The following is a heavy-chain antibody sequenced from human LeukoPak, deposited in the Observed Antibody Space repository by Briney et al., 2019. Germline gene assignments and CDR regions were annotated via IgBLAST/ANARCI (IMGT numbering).Heavy chain of an antibody. V-gene: IGHV3-66*01. CDR2: IYSGGST. D-gene: IGHD3-16*02. J-gene: IGHJ6*02. CDR1: GFTVSSNY. CDR3: AREARSRSGMDV. Sequence: GGSLRLSCAASGFTVSSNYMGWVRQAPGKGLEWVSVIYSGGSTYYADSVKGRFTISRDNSKNTLYLQMNSLRAEDTAVYYCAREARSRSGMDVWGQGTTVTVSS.